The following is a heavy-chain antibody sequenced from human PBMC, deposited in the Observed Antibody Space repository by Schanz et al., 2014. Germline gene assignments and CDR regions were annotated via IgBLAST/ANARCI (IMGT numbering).Heavy chain of an antibody. J-gene: IGHJ4*02. Sequence: QVQLVQSGSELKKPGASVKVSCKASGYPFTTYGIHWVRQAPGQGLEWMSWINTNTGNPTYAQGFTGRFVFSLDTSVSTAYLQISFLKADDTAVFFCARGEANWGQYWGQGTLVTVSS. CDR2: INTNTGNP. D-gene: IGHD7-27*01. CDR1: GYPFTTYG. CDR3: ARGEANWGQY. V-gene: IGHV7-4-1*02.